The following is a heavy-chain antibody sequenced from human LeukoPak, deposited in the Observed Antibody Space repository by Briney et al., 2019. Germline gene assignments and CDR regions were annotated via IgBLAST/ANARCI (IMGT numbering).Heavy chain of an antibody. J-gene: IGHJ5*02. CDR1: GGSISSSSYY. Sequence: SETLSLTCTVSGGSISSSSYYWGWIRQPPGKGLEWIGSIYYSGSTYYNPSLKSRVTISVDTSKNQFSLKLSSVTAADTAVYYCARDMNCSGGSCYTNWFDPWGQGTLVTVSS. CDR2: IYYSGST. V-gene: IGHV4-39*07. CDR3: ARDMNCSGGSCYTNWFDP. D-gene: IGHD2-15*01.